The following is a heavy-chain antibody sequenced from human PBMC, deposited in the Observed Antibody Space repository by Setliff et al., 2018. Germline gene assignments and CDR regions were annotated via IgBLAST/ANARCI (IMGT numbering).Heavy chain of an antibody. CDR1: GGSLSTYY. D-gene: IGHD2-8*02. CDR2: IKHSGST. Sequence: SETLSLTCAVYGGSLSTYYWIWIRQPPGKGLEWIGEIKHSGSTNYNPSLKSRVTISVDTSKNQFSLKLSSVTAADTALYYCTVYNTGSSKDHYWGQGTPVTVSS. V-gene: IGHV4-34*01. J-gene: IGHJ4*02. CDR3: TVYNTGSSKDHY.